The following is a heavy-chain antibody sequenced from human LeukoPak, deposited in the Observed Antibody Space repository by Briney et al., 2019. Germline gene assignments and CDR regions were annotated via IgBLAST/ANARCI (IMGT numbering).Heavy chain of an antibody. Sequence: GVSLRLSCAASGFTFSDYYMSWIPQAPGKGLEWVSYISSSGSTIYYADSVKGRFTISRDNAKNSLYLQMNSLRAEDTAVYYCARYSPRVVGMDVWGQGTTVTVSS. J-gene: IGHJ6*02. CDR2: ISSSGSTI. D-gene: IGHD4-11*01. CDR1: GFTFSDYY. CDR3: ARYSPRVVGMDV. V-gene: IGHV3-11*01.